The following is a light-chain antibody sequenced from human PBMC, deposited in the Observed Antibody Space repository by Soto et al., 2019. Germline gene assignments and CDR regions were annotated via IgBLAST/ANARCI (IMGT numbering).Light chain of an antibody. Sequence: QSALTQPASVSGSPGQSITISCTGTSSDVGGYNYVSWYQQHPDKAPQRMIYDVSNRPSGVSNRFSGSKSGNTASLTISGLQAEDESDYYCSSYTSSSATVVFGTGTMVTVL. J-gene: IGLJ1*01. V-gene: IGLV2-14*01. CDR1: SSDVGGYNY. CDR2: DVS. CDR3: SSYTSSSATVV.